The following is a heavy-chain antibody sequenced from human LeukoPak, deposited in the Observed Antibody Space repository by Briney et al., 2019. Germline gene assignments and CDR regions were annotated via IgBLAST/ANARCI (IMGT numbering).Heavy chain of an antibody. CDR2: IYYSGST. Sequence: SETLSLTCTVSGGSISSYYWSWIRQPPGKGLEWIGYIYYSGSTNYNPSLKSRVTISVDTSKNQFSLKLSSVTAADTAVYYCARGGWPSYPGLWFGELLLTTPNWFDPWGQGTLVTVSS. J-gene: IGHJ5*02. CDR1: GGSISSYY. V-gene: IGHV4-59*08. D-gene: IGHD3-10*01. CDR3: ARGGWPSYPGLWFGELLLTTPNWFDP.